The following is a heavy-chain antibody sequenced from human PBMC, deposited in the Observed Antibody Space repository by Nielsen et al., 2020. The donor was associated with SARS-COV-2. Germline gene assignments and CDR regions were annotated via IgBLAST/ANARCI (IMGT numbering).Heavy chain of an antibody. Sequence: VRQAPGKGLEWIGEIYHSGSTNYNPSLKSRVTISVDKFKNQFSLKLSSVTAADTAVYYCARVEMATIVPDFYYYYGMDVWGQGTTVTVSS. V-gene: IGHV4-4*02. J-gene: IGHJ6*02. D-gene: IGHD5-24*01. CDR3: ARVEMATIVPDFYYYYGMDV. CDR2: IYHSGST.